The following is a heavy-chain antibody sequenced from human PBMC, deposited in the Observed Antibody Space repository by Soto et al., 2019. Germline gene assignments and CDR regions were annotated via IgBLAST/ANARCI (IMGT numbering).Heavy chain of an antibody. J-gene: IGHJ6*03. D-gene: IGHD2-15*01. CDR2: MNPNSGNT. V-gene: IGHV1-8*01. Sequence: EASVKVSCKASGYTFTSYDINWVRQATGQGLEWMGWMNPNSGNTGYAQKFQGRVTMTRNTSISTAYMELSSLRSEDTAVYYCARARRVVAATGYYYYYYMDVWGKGTTVTVSS. CDR1: GYTFTSYD. CDR3: ARARRVVAATGYYYYYYMDV.